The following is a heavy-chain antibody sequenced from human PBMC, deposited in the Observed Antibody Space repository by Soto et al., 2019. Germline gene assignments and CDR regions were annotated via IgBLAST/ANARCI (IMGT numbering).Heavy chain of an antibody. V-gene: IGHV3-11*01. CDR3: ARDTLPTDFGLGWDV. Sequence: QVQLVESGGGLVQPGGSLRLSCAASNFIFSDYYLSWIRQAPGKGLEWVSYISNSGTTVYYADSVKGRFTISRDNAKKSLNLQMNSLRAEDTAVYYCARDTLPTDFGLGWDVWGQGTTVTVSS. CDR1: NFIFSDYY. J-gene: IGHJ6*02. D-gene: IGHD4-17*01. CDR2: ISNSGTTV.